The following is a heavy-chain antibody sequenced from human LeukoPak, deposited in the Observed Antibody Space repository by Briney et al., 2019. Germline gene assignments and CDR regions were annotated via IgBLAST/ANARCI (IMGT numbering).Heavy chain of an antibody. CDR2: INHSGST. J-gene: IGHJ4*02. Sequence: NPSETLSLTCAVYGGSFSGYYWSWIRQPPGKGLEWMGEINHSGSTNYNPSLKSRVTISVDTSKNQFSLKLSSVTAADTAVYYCARVYYYDSSGYSDYWGQGTLVTVSS. V-gene: IGHV4-34*01. CDR3: ARVYYYDSSGYSDY. D-gene: IGHD3-22*01. CDR1: GGSFSGYY.